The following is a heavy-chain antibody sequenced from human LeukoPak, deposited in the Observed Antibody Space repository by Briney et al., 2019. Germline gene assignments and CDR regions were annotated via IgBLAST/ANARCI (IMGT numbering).Heavy chain of an antibody. CDR1: GFTFSSYS. Sequence: PGGSLRLSCAASGFTFSSYSMNWVRQAPGKGLEWVSSISSSSSYIYYADSVKGRFTISRDNAKNSLYLQMNSLRAEDTAVYYCARGLGSGLIFGVVIDFDYWGQGTLVTVSS. CDR3: ARGLGSGLIFGVVIDFDY. CDR2: ISSSSSYI. V-gene: IGHV3-21*01. J-gene: IGHJ4*02. D-gene: IGHD3-3*01.